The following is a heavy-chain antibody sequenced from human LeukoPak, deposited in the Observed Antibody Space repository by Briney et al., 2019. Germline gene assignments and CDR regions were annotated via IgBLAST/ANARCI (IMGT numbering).Heavy chain of an antibody. J-gene: IGHJ4*02. CDR2: INPSGGST. D-gene: IGHD3-22*01. V-gene: IGHV1-46*01. CDR3: ARDAWGWDNSEYYHPVNYFDY. CDR1: GYTFTSYY. Sequence: ASVKVSCKASGYTFTSYYMHWVRQAPGQGLEWMGIINPSGGSTNYAQKFQGRVTMTRDTSTSTVYMELTGLRSEDTAVYYCARDAWGWDNSEYYHPVNYFDYWGQGTLVTVSS.